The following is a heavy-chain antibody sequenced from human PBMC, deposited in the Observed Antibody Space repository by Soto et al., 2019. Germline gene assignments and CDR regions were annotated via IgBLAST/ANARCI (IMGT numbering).Heavy chain of an antibody. J-gene: IGHJ4*02. V-gene: IGHV1-24*01. D-gene: IGHD3-9*01. Sequence: ASVKVSCKVSGYTLTEVSMHWVRQAPGKGLEWMGGFDPEDGETIFAQKFQGRVTMTEDTSTDTAYMELSSLRSEDTAVYYCATLGYYDILTGYWVTPGKYYFDYWGQGTLVTVSS. CDR1: GYTLTEVS. CDR2: FDPEDGET. CDR3: ATLGYYDILTGYWVTPGKYYFDY.